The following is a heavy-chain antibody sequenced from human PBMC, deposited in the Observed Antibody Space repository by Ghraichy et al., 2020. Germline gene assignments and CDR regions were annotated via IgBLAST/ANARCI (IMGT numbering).Heavy chain of an antibody. D-gene: IGHD4-23*01. CDR1: GFTFSGYS. Sequence: GGSLRLSCVGSGFTFSGYSMNWVRQSPGKGLEWVSYITSSGRNIFYADSVKGRFTISRDNGQNSLYLQMNSLRDEDTAVYYCARGSTVVRFFYYDGMDVWGQGTTVTVSS. V-gene: IGHV3-48*02. J-gene: IGHJ6*02. CDR3: ARGSTVVRFFYYDGMDV. CDR2: ITSSGRNI.